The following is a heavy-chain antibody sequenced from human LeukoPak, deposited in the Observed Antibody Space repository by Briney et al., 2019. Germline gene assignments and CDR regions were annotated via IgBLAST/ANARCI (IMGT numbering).Heavy chain of an antibody. CDR3: VTRVTPGIDY. V-gene: IGHV5-51*01. CDR2: IYPGDSDT. Sequence: GESLKISCEGSGYYFSDYWIGWVRQMPGKGLEWMGIIYPGDSDTRYSPSFQGQVTISADKSISTAYLQWSSLKASDTAMYYCVTRVTPGIDYWGQGTLVTVSS. CDR1: GYYFSDYW. D-gene: IGHD4-23*01. J-gene: IGHJ4*02.